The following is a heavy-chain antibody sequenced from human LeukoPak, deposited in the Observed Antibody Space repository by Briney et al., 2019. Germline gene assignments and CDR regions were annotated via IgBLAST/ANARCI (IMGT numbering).Heavy chain of an antibody. J-gene: IGHJ4*02. D-gene: IGHD2-2*01. CDR2: INPDSGAT. V-gene: IGHV1-2*02. CDR1: GYTFTGYY. Sequence: ASVKVSCKASGYTFTGYYMHWVRQAPGQGLEWMGWINPDSGATNYAQRFQGRVTMTRDTSISTAYLRWSSLKASDTAMYYCARRYCSSTSCNPYFFDYWGQGTLVTVSS. CDR3: ARRYCSSTSCNPYFFDY.